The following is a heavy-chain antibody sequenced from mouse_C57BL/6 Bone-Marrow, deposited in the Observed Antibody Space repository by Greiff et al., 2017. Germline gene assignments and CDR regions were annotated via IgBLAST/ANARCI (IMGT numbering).Heavy chain of an antibody. CDR2: ISDGGSNT. J-gene: IGHJ3*01. Sequence: EVQLVESGGGLVKPGGSLKLSCAASGFTFSSYAMSWVRQTPEKRLVWVATISDGGSNTYYPDNVKGRFPISRDNAKNNLYLQMGHLKSEDTAMYYCARPSYYSNWWVAWFAYWGRGTLVPVSA. CDR1: GFTFSSYA. D-gene: IGHD2-5*01. CDR3: ARPSYYSNWWVAWFAY. V-gene: IGHV5-4*01.